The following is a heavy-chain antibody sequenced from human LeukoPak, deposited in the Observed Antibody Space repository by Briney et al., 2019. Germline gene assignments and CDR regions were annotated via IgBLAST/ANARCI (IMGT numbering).Heavy chain of an antibody. D-gene: IGHD3-3*01. CDR2: IKQDGSEK. CDR3: ARYEDDFWPYYFDY. CDR1: GFTFSSYW. V-gene: IGHV3-7*01. Sequence: PPGGSLRLSCAASGFTFSSYWMSWVRQAPGKGLEWVANIKQDGSEKYYVDSVKGRFTISRDNAKNSLYLQMNSLRAEDTAVYYCARYEDDFWPYYFDYWGQGTLVTVSS. J-gene: IGHJ4*02.